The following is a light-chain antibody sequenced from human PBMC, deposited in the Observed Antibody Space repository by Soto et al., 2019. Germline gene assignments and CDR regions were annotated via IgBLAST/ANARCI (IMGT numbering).Light chain of an antibody. V-gene: IGLV2-23*01. CDR1: SSDVGSYNL. CDR2: EGS. CDR3: CSYAGSSYV. Sequence: QSVLAQPASVSGSPGQSITISCTGTSSDVGSYNLVSWYQQHPGKAPKLMIYEGSKRPSGVSNRFSGSKSGNTASLTISGLQAEDEADYYCCSYAGSSYVFXTGPKLTVL. J-gene: IGLJ1*01.